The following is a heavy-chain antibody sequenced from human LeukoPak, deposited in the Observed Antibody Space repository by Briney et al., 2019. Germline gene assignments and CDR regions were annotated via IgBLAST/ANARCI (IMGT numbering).Heavy chain of an antibody. J-gene: IGHJ4*02. V-gene: IGHV3-23*01. CDR1: GFTFSSYA. Sequence: GGSLRLSCAVSGFTFSSYAMSWVRQAPGKGLEWVSGISGSGGSTYYADSVKGRFTISRDNSKNTLYLQMNSLRAEDTAVYYCAKDYYGSGVVGYFDYWGQGTLVTVSS. D-gene: IGHD3-10*01. CDR2: ISGSGGST. CDR3: AKDYYGSGVVGYFDY.